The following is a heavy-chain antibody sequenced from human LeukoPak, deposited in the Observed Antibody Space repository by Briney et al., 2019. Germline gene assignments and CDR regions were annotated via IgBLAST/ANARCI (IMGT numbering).Heavy chain of an antibody. CDR1: GGSISSGDYF. CDR2: IYDSGST. V-gene: IGHV4-31*03. J-gene: IGHJ4*02. Sequence: SQTLSLTCTVSGGSISSGDYFWSWIRQHPGKGLEWIGYIYDSGSTYYNPSLKSRVAISVDRSKNQFSLKLSSVTAADTAVYYCARLISAYYADYWGQGALVTVSS. D-gene: IGHD1-26*01. CDR3: ARLISAYYADY.